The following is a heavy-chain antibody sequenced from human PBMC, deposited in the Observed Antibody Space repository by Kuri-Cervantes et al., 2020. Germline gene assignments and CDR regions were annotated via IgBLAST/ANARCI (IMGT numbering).Heavy chain of an antibody. CDR3: ARAPTVISWFDP. CDR1: GGSFSGSY. J-gene: IGHJ5*02. D-gene: IGHD4-23*01. V-gene: IGHV4-34*01. Sequence: GSLRLSCAVYGGSFSGSYWSWIRQPPGKGLEWIGEIYHSGSTYYNPSLKSQITISVDTSKNQFSLKLSSVTGADTAVYYCARAPTVISWFDPWGQGTLVTVSS. CDR2: IYHSGST.